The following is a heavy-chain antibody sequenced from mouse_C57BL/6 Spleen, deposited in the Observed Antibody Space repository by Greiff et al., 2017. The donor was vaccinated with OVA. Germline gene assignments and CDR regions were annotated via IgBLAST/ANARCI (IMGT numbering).Heavy chain of an antibody. CDR2: IDPNSGGT. D-gene: IGHD1-1*01. Sequence: QVQLQQPGAELVKPGASVTLSCKASGYTFTSYWMHWVKQTPGRGLEWIGRIDPNSGGTKYNEKFKSTATLTVDNPSSSAYMQFIRLTSEDFAVYYCAREFITTAYFDYWGQGTTLTVSS. CDR1: GYTFTSYW. CDR3: AREFITTAYFDY. J-gene: IGHJ2*01. V-gene: IGHV1-72*01.